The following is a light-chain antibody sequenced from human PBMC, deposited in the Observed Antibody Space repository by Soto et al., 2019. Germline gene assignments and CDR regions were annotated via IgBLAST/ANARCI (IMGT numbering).Light chain of an antibody. CDR3: QTWGTGIRV. CDR2: LNSDGSH. CDR1: SGHSSYA. J-gene: IGLJ3*02. Sequence: QLVLTQSPSASASLGASVKLTWTLSSGHSSYAIAWHQQQPEKGPRYLMKLNSDGSHSKGDGIPDRFSGSSSGAERYLTISSLQSEDEADYYCQTWGTGIRVFGGGTNLTVL. V-gene: IGLV4-69*01.